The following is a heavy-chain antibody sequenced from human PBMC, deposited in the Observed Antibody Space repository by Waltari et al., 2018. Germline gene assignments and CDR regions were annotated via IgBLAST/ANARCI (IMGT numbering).Heavy chain of an antibody. CDR2: GKPNTGAT. CDR1: GYDFTAYY. D-gene: IGHD1-26*01. CDR3: ARGSGSQAGL. Sequence: QVQLVQSGAELKKPGASVKVSCRASGYDFTAYYIHWVRQAPGEGLEWMGRGKPNTGATDYAQRLQDRVTMTRDTSITTVDMDLGRLTSDDTAVYFCARGSGSQAGLWGQGTLVTVSS. J-gene: IGHJ4*02. V-gene: IGHV1-2*06.